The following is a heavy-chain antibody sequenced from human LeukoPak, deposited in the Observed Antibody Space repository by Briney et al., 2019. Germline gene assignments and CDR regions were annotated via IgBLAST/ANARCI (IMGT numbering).Heavy chain of an antibody. V-gene: IGHV3-48*03. CDR1: GFTFSSYE. CDR2: ISSSGSTI. Sequence: PGGSLRLSCAASGFTFSSYEMNWVRQAPGKGLEWVSYISSSGSTIYYADSVKGRFTISRDNAKNSLYLQMNSLRAEDTAVYYCARERWHCSGGSCYSDYWGQGTLVTVSS. CDR3: ARERWHCSGGSCYSDY. J-gene: IGHJ4*02. D-gene: IGHD2-15*01.